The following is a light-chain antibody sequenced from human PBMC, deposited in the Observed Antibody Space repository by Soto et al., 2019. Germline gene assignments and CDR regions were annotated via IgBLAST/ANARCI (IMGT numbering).Light chain of an antibody. CDR1: QTISSW. Sequence: DIQMTQSPSTLSASVGDRVTITCRASQTISSWLAWYQQKPGKAPKLLIFKASSLQTGVPSKFSGSGSGTEFTLTISSLQPDDFATYYCQQYDSSSVTFGQGTKVDIK. CDR2: KAS. CDR3: QQYDSSSVT. V-gene: IGKV1-5*03. J-gene: IGKJ1*01.